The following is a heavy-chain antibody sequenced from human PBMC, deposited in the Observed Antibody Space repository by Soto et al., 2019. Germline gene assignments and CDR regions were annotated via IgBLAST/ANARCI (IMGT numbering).Heavy chain of an antibody. CDR3: AKDRREGGNSAFYFDF. D-gene: IGHD3-16*01. CDR1: GLKFSNYA. Sequence: GXLRLSCAASGLKFSNYAMIWVRQAPGKGLEWVSLISATGGGTYYADSVKGRFTISRDNSHNTLYLQVHSLTAEDTAVYYCAKDRREGGNSAFYFDFWGQGAQVTASS. J-gene: IGHJ4*02. V-gene: IGHV3-23*01. CDR2: ISATGGGT.